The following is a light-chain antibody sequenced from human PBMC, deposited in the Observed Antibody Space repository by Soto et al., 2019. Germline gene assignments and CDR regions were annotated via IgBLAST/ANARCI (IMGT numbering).Light chain of an antibody. CDR3: GSWDSSPSAYV. J-gene: IGLJ1*01. Sequence: QSVLTQPPSVSAAPGQKVTISCSGSSSNIGVNSVSWYQQLPGTTPKLLIYDDNKRPSGIPDRFSGSKSGTSATLGITGFQTGDEADYYCGSWDSSPSAYVFGTGTKVPV. CDR2: DDN. V-gene: IGLV1-51*01. CDR1: SSNIGVNS.